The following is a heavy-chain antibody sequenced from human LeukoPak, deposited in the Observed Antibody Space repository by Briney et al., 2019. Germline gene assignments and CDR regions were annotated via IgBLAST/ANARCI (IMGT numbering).Heavy chain of an antibody. CDR2: ISAYNGNT. CDR1: GCTFTSYG. CDR3: ARPYYDSSAPPYDY. Sequence: ASVKVSCKASGCTFTSYGISWVRQAPGQGLEWMGWISAYNGNTNYAQKLQGRVTMTTDTSTSTAYMELRSLRSDDTAVYYCARPYYDSSAPPYDYWGQGTLVTVSS. V-gene: IGHV1-18*01. D-gene: IGHD3-22*01. J-gene: IGHJ4*02.